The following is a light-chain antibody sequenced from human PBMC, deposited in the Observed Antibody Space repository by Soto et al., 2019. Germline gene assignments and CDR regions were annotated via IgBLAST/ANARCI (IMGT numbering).Light chain of an antibody. J-gene: IGKJ1*01. CDR1: QSINGNF. CDR2: AAS. Sequence: VLTQSPGTLSLSPVERATLSCRASQSINGNFLVWYQQKLGQAPRLLIFAASSRATGIPDRFSGSGSGTDFTLTISRLDPADFAVYYCQQNSTSRSWTFGQGTKVDIK. CDR3: QQNSTSRSWT. V-gene: IGKV3-20*01.